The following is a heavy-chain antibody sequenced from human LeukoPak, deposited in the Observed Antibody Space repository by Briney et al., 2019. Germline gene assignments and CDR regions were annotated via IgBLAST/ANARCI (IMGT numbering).Heavy chain of an antibody. V-gene: IGHV4-61*01. CDR3: ARGEPWSSGWYGAADY. CDR2: IYYSGST. Sequence: PSETLTLTCTVSGGSVSSGSYYWSWIRQPPGKGLEWIGYIYYSGSTNYNPSLKSRVTISVDTSKNQFSLKLSSATAADTAVYYCARGEPWSSGWYGAADYWGQGTLVTVSS. D-gene: IGHD6-19*01. J-gene: IGHJ4*02. CDR1: GGSVSSGSYY.